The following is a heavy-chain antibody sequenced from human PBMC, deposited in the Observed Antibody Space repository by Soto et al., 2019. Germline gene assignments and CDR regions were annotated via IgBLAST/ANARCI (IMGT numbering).Heavy chain of an antibody. V-gene: IGHV1-3*01. CDR3: ASSIMITFGGVIVVDAFDI. CDR1: GYTFTSYA. Sequence: AAVKVSCKASGYTFTSYAMHWVRQAPGQRLEWMGWINAGNGNAKYSQKFQGRVTITTDESTSTAYMELSSLRSEDTAVYYCASSIMITFGGVIVVDAFDIWGQGTMVTVSS. CDR2: INAGNGNA. D-gene: IGHD3-16*02. J-gene: IGHJ3*02.